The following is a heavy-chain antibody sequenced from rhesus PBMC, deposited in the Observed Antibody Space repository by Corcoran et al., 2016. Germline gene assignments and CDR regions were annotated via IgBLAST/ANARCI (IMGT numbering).Heavy chain of an antibody. Sequence: QVQLQESGPGVVKPSETLSLTCAVSGGSISSGYDWNWIRQPPGKGLEWIGYIYGSSGSTNYNPYLKNRVTISKDASKNQFSLKLSSVTAADTAVYYCARARGLARYFDLWGPGTPITISS. CDR2: IYGSSGST. CDR3: ARARGLARYFDL. J-gene: IGHJ2*01. D-gene: IGHD4-4*01. V-gene: IGHV4-76*01. CDR1: GGSISSGYD.